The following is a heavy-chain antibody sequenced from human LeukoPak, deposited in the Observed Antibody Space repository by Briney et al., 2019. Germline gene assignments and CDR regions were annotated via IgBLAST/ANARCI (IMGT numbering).Heavy chain of an antibody. CDR2: INAAGDGT. J-gene: IGHJ4*02. CDR1: GFTFSSYA. CDR3: ARDRDFPRDCFDS. Sequence: GGSLRLSCAASGFTFSSYAMSWVRQAPGKGLEWVAAINAAGDGTWYPDSVKGRFTISRDRSKNTVYLQMNSLRVEDTALYYCARDRDFPRDCFDSWGQGTLVTVSS. V-gene: IGHV3-23*01. D-gene: IGHD2-21*02.